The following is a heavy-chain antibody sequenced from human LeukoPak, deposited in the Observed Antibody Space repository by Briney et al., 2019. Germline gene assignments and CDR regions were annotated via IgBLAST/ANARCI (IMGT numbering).Heavy chain of an antibody. CDR3: TRLGEGRYFDAIFDY. CDR2: VYYSGST. D-gene: IGHD3-9*01. CDR1: GAALSGSDTN. V-gene: IGHV4-39*01. J-gene: IGHJ4*02. Sequence: SETLSLTCTVSGAALSGSDTNWGCVRQPPGKGLEWIGNVYYSGSTAYNPSLKSRVTTSVDTSKNQFSLKMTSVTAADTAVYCSTRLGEGRYFDAIFDYWGQGTLVTVSS.